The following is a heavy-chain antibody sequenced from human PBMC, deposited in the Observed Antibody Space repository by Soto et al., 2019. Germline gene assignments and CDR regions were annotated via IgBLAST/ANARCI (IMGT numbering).Heavy chain of an antibody. Sequence: ASVKVSCKASGGTFGSYAISWVRQAPGQGLEWMGGIIPIPGTANYAQKFQGRVTIAADEYTSTAYMELSSLRSEDTAVYYCARSQGSSTSLEIYYYYYYGMDVWGQGTTVTVSS. V-gene: IGHV1-69*13. J-gene: IGHJ6*02. CDR1: GGTFGSYA. CDR2: IIPIPGTA. D-gene: IGHD2-2*01. CDR3: ARSQGSSTSLEIYYYYYYGMDV.